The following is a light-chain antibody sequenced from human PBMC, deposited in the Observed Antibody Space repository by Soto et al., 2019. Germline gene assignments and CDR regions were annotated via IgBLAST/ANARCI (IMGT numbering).Light chain of an antibody. Sequence: QSALTQPRSVSGSPGQSVTISCTGSSGDVGAYNYISWYQQHTGKAPKFLIYDVNKRPSGVPDRIFGSKYDTTASLTVSGLQDEDEADYYCSSFAGTNSFVFGTGTKLTVL. CDR3: SSFAGTNSFV. CDR1: SGDVGAYNY. CDR2: DVN. J-gene: IGLJ1*01. V-gene: IGLV2-11*01.